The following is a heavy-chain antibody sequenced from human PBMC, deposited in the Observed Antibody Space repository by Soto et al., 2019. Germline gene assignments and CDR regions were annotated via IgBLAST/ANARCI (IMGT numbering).Heavy chain of an antibody. V-gene: IGHV3-33*01. CDR3: AGDEIQVWCYGGDFEF. D-gene: IGHD5-18*01. J-gene: IGHJ4*02. CDR2: IWSDGIYK. CDR1: GFTFSNYG. Sequence: QVQLVESGGGVVQPGRSLRLSCAASGFTFSNYGMHWVRQAPGKGLEWVAVIWSDGIYKDYGDSVKGRFTVSRDNAENTRCLQEVSLGGEDTAVFYWAGDEIQVWCYGGDFEFWGQGTLVTVSS.